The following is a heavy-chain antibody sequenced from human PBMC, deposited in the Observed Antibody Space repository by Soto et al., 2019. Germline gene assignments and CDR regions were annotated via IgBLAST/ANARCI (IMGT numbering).Heavy chain of an antibody. Sequence: PSETLSLTCAVYGGSFSGYYWSWIRQPPGKGLEWIGEINHSGSTNYNPSLKSRVTISVDTSKNQFSLKLSSVTAADTAVFFCARGRTYYDFWSGYYNEFDYWGQGTLVTVSS. J-gene: IGHJ4*02. CDR1: GGSFSGYY. V-gene: IGHV4-34*01. D-gene: IGHD3-3*01. CDR3: ARGRTYYDFWSGYYNEFDY. CDR2: INHSGST.